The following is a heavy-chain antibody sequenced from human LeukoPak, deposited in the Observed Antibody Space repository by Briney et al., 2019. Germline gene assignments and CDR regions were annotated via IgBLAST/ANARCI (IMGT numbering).Heavy chain of an antibody. D-gene: IGHD2-2*01. CDR1: GYTFTTYG. CDR2: ISGYDGNT. J-gene: IGHJ4*02. Sequence: GASVKVSCKASGYTFTTYGVNWVRQAPGQGLEWMGWISGYDGNTKYAQRFQGRVTMTTDTSTSTAYMELRSLRSDDTAVYYCDREGGCSSTSCPLDYWGQGTLVTVSS. V-gene: IGHV1-18*04. CDR3: DREGGCSSTSCPLDY.